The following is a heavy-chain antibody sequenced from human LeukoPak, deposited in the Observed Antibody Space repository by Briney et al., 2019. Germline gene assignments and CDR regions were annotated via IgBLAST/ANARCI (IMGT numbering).Heavy chain of an antibody. D-gene: IGHD6-6*01. J-gene: IGHJ5*02. CDR3: ARDVGVGAARPFDP. V-gene: IGHV4-39*07. Sequence: GSLRLSCAASGFTVSSNYMSWVRQAPGKGQEWIGSIYYSGSTYYNPSLKSRVTISVDTSKNQFSLKLSSVTAADTAVYYCARDVGVGAARPFDPWGQGTLVTVSS. CDR1: GFTVSSNY. CDR2: IYYSGST.